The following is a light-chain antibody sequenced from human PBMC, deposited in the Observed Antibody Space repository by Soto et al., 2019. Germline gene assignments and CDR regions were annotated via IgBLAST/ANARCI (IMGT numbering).Light chain of an antibody. CDR2: KAS. CDR1: QTISSW. Sequence: DIQMTQSPSTLSGSVGDRVTITGRASQTISSWLAWYQKKKGKDPKPMIYKASTLKSGVPSRFSGIVSGTDFNLTISRLQTDDFATYDCQHSNSYSEAFGPVTKFDIK. V-gene: IGKV1-5*03. J-gene: IGKJ1*01. CDR3: QHSNSYSEA.